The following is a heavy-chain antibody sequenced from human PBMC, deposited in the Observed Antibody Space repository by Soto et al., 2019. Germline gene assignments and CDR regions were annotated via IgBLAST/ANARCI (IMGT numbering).Heavy chain of an antibody. CDR1: GFTFSTYA. Sequence: GGSLRLSCAASGFTFSTYAMSWVRQAPGKGLVWVSAISGSGGSTFYADSVKGRFTISRDNSKNTLYLQMNSLRAEDTAVYYCARDSPFGNYDSSGYPYYYGMDVWGQGTTVTVSS. CDR3: ARDSPFGNYDSSGYPYYYGMDV. CDR2: ISGSGGST. J-gene: IGHJ6*02. D-gene: IGHD3-22*01. V-gene: IGHV3-23*01.